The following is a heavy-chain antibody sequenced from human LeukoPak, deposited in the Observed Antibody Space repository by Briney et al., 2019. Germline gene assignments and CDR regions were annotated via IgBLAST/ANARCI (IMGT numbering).Heavy chain of an antibody. CDR1: GFTFRNAW. D-gene: IGHD5-18*01. CDR2: IKSEPDGGTT. V-gene: IGHV3-15*01. CDR3: TTDDRGYSYAPRY. J-gene: IGHJ4*02. Sequence: PGGSLRLSCAGSGFTFRNAWMSWVRQAPGKGLEWVGRIKSEPDGGTTDYAAPVKGKFTISRDDSKNTLYLQMNSLRAEDTALYYCTTDDRGYSYAPRYWGQGTLVTVSS.